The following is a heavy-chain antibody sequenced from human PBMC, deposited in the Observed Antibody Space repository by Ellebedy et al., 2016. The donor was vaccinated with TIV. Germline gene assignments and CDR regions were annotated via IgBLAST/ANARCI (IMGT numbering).Heavy chain of an antibody. CDR2: INAGNGNT. J-gene: IGHJ4*02. CDR3: ARSAPRPIVGTKGWVCYFDY. D-gene: IGHD1-26*01. V-gene: IGHV1-3*01. CDR1: GYTFTTFA. Sequence: ASVKVSCKASGYTFTTFAMHWVRQAPGQRLEWMGWINAGNGNTKYSQKFQGRVTITRDTSASTAYMELNSLRAEDTAVYYCARSAPRPIVGTKGWVCYFDYWGQGTLVTVSS.